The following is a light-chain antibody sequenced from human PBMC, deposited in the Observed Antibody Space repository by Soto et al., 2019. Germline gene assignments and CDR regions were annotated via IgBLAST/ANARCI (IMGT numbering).Light chain of an antibody. CDR1: SSDIGAYNF. V-gene: IGLV2-14*03. CDR3: TSWTTSTTMI. CDR2: DVN. Sequence: QSALTQPASVSGSPGQSITISCTGTSSDIGAYNFVSWYQPHPGKAPKLMLYDVNIRPSGVSNRFSGSKSGNTASLTISGLQAEDEADYYCTSWTTSTTMIFGGGTKVTVL. J-gene: IGLJ2*01.